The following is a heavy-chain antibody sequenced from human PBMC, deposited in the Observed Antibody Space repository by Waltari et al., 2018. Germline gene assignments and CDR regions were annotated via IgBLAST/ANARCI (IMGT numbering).Heavy chain of an antibody. J-gene: IGHJ4*02. CDR3: AVREKCGYCEDGDCHGRLDS. V-gene: IGHV3-74*03. D-gene: IGHD2-21*02. Sequence: EVQLVESGGGSVQPGGSLRLSCAASGFIFDHYWMHWVRQAPGRGLEWVSRINVDGNRITYADSVKGRFTTARDRAKSILYLEINSLRVEDTAVYYCAVREKCGYCEDGDCHGRLDSWGQGTLVSVSS. CDR1: GFIFDHYW. CDR2: INVDGNRI.